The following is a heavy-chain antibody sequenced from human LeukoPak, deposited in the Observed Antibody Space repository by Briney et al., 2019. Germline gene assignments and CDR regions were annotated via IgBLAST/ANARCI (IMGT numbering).Heavy chain of an antibody. J-gene: IGHJ5*02. CDR1: GYTFTGFY. CDR3: ATSDLRFGFGDSFDP. D-gene: IGHD3-10*01. CDR2: VNPNSGGT. Sequence: AAVKVSCKASGYTFTGFYIHWVRQAPGEGPQWMGWVNPNSGGTNYAKKFQGRVTLTRDTSITTAYMELSSLRSDDTAVYYCATSDLRFGFGDSFDPWGQGNLVIV. V-gene: IGHV1-2*02.